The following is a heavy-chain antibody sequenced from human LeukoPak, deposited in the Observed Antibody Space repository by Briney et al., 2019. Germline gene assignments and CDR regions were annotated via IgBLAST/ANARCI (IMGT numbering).Heavy chain of an antibody. V-gene: IGHV4-59*10. Sequence: KSSETLSLTCAVYGGSFSGYYWSWIRQPAGKGLEWIGRIYTSGSTNYNPSLKSRVTMSVDTSKNQFSLKLSSVTAADTAVYYCARGYYTYYYYYYYMDVWGKGTTVTVSS. D-gene: IGHD3-22*01. CDR3: ARGYYTYYYYYYYMDV. J-gene: IGHJ6*03. CDR2: IYTSGST. CDR1: GGSFSGYY.